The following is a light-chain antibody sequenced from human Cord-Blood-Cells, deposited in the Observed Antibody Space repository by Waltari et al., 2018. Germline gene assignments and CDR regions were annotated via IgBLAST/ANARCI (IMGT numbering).Light chain of an antibody. CDR2: KDS. V-gene: IGLV3-25*02. CDR1: DSPKQC. Sequence: SYELTLPPSVSVSPRNRARITCPGDDSPKQCAYWYQQKPGQAPVLVIYKDSERPSGIPERFSGSSSGTTVTLTISGVQAEDEADYYCQSADSSGTYVVFGGGTKLTVL. CDR3: QSADSSGTYVV. J-gene: IGLJ2*01.